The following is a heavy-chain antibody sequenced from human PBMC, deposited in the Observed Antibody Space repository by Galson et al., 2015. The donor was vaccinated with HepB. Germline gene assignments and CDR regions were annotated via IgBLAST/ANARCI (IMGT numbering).Heavy chain of an antibody. D-gene: IGHD3-3*01. J-gene: IGHJ6*03. CDR3: ARVTYDSFWSGFPPYSSYYYMDV. Sequence: SLRLSCAASGFTYSAYWMSWVRQAPGKGPEWVANIKQDGSEKHYVESVKGRFTISRDNAKNSLYLQLDRLRAEDTTVYYCARVTYDSFWSGFPPYSSYYYMDVWGRGITVTVSS. V-gene: IGHV3-7*04. CDR1: GFTYSAYW. CDR2: IKQDGSEK.